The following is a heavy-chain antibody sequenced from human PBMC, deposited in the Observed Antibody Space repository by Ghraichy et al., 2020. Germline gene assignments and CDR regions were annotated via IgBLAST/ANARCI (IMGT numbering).Heavy chain of an antibody. J-gene: IGHJ6*02. CDR2: ISGRSGTT. D-gene: IGHD2-8*01. CDR3: ARGGGYCNNGVCRGRRHYYYYGMDV. V-gene: IGHV3-23*01. CDR1: GFTFNIYA. Sequence: GGSLRLSCAVSGFTFNIYAVSWVRQAPGKGPEWVSGISGRSGTTYYADTVKGRFTISSDNSRNILFLQMNGLRAEDTAVYYCARGGGYCNNGVCRGRRHYYYYGMDVWGQGTTVTVSS.